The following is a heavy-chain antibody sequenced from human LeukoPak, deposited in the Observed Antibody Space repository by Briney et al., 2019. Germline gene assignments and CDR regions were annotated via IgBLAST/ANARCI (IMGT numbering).Heavy chain of an antibody. D-gene: IGHD5-18*01. J-gene: IGHJ4*02. CDR2: IIPIFGIA. CDR1: GGTFSSYA. Sequence: GASVKVSCKASGGTFSSYAISWVRQAPGQGLGWMGRIIPIFGIANYAQKFQGRVTITADKSTSTAYMELSSLRSEDTAVYYCATYVDTAMVDDYWGQGTLVTVSS. CDR3: ATYVDTAMVDDY. V-gene: IGHV1-69*04.